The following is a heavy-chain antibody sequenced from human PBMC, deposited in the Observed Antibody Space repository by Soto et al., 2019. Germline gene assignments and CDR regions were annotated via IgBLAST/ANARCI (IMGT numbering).Heavy chain of an antibody. V-gene: IGHV1-18*01. CDR1: GYPFTTHG. J-gene: IGHJ4*01. CDR2: ISVSHGYT. CDR3: TGENAAAASPTLDY. Sequence: QVQLVQSGPEVKKPGASIKVSCKASGYPFTTHGINWVRQAPGQGLEWMGWISVSHGYTNYAQNLQGRVTMTADTSTNVAYIELRSLRSDDTAVYYSTGENAAAASPTLDYWGHGTLVTVSS. D-gene: IGHD6-13*01.